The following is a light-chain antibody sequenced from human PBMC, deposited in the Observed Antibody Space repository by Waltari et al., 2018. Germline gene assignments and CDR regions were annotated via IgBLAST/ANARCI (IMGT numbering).Light chain of an antibody. J-gene: IGLJ2*01. CDR2: RSN. CDR3: SSWDGSLGGVI. V-gene: IGLV1-47*01. CDR1: TYNLGHHS. Sequence: QSVLSQPPSASGTPGQTVTISCSGGTYNLGHHSVYWYHQLPGTAPKLLLYRSNQRPSGVPDRFSGSKSGTSASLAISGLRSDDEADYYCSSWDGSLGGVIFGGGTKLTVL.